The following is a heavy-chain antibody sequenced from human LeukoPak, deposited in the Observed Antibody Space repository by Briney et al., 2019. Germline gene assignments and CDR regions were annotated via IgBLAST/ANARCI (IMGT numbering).Heavy chain of an antibody. CDR1: GYTFTSYG. CDR3: ARDLGYYYGSGSYYNDDDAFDI. D-gene: IGHD3-10*01. Sequence: SVKVSCKASGYTFTSYGISWVRQAPGQGLEWMGRIIPILGIANYAQKFQGRVTITADKSTSTAYMELSSLRSEDTAVYYCARDLGYYYGSGSYYNDDDAFDIWGQGTMVTVSS. CDR2: IIPILGIA. V-gene: IGHV1-69*04. J-gene: IGHJ3*02.